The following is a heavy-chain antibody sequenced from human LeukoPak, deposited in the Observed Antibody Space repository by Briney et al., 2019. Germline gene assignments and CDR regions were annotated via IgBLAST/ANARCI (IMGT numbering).Heavy chain of an antibody. CDR1: GFTFSSYT. J-gene: IGHJ2*01. V-gene: IGHV3-23*01. CDR2: ISGSGGST. Sequence: PGGSLRLSCAASGFTFSSYTMTWVRQAPGKGLEWVSAISGSGGSTYYADSVKGRFTISRDNSKNTLYLQMNSLRAEDTAVYYCAKNGAVWGYWYFDLWGRGTLVTVSS. CDR3: AKNGAVWGYWYFDL. D-gene: IGHD1-1*01.